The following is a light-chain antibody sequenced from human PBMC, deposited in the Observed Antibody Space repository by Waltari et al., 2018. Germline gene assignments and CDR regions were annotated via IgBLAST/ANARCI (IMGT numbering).Light chain of an antibody. V-gene: IGLV1-40*01. J-gene: IGLJ2*01. CDR3: QSYDSSLSGVL. Sequence: QSVLPQPPSVSGAPGPRVTIPCTGSSSTIGDGSGVHRYQQLPGTAPKLLIYGNNNRPSGVPDRFSGSKSGTSASLAITGLQAEDEADYYCQSYDSSLSGVLFGGGTKLTVL. CDR1: SSTIGDGSG. CDR2: GNN.